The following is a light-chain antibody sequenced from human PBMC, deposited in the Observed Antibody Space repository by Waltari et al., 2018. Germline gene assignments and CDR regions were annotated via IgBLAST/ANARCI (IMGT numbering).Light chain of an antibody. CDR1: NSNIATNY. J-gene: IGLJ3*02. CDR2: RIN. Sequence: QSVLTQPPSASGTPGQTVTISCSGSNSNIATNYVCWYQQVPETAPTLLLYRINQQRPESAPNVVCDRKQKWPPGGHERLSGSKSGTSASLAMRGIRSEDEDDYYCAASDDSLSGWVFGGGTKLTVL. CDR3: AASDDSLSGWV. V-gene: IGLV1-47*01.